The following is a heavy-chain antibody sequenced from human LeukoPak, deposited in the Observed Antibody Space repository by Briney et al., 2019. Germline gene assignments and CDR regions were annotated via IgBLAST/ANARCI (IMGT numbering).Heavy chain of an antibody. V-gene: IGHV3-21*01. CDR2: ISSSSSYI. CDR3: ARDPIAARPWGWFDP. D-gene: IGHD6-6*01. J-gene: IGHJ5*02. CDR1: GFTFSSYS. Sequence: KSGGSLRLSCAASGFTFSSYSMNWVRQAPGKGLEWVSSISSSSSYIYYADSVKGRFTISRDNAKNSLYLQMNSLRAEDTAVYYCARDPIAARPWGWFDPWGQGTLVTVSS.